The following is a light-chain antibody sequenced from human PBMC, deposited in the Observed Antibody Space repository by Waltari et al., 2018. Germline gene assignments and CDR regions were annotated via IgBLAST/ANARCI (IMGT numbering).Light chain of an antibody. CDR3: AVWDDSLNGPL. J-gene: IGLJ2*01. Sequence: QSVLTQPPSASGTPGQRVSISCSGSGSNIGSNTVNWYQQLPGTAPKLLLYSNDQRPSRVPDRFSGSNSGTSASLAISGLQSEDEAEYHCAVWDDSLNGPLFAGGTKLTVL. CDR1: GSNIGSNT. V-gene: IGLV1-44*01. CDR2: SND.